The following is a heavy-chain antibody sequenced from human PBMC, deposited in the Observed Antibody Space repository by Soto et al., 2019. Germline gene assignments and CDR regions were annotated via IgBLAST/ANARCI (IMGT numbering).Heavy chain of an antibody. D-gene: IGHD2-21*02. CDR2: IYYSGST. CDR3: ARVCGGDCHYGMDV. CDR1: GGSISSGGYY. V-gene: IGHV4-31*03. J-gene: IGHJ6*02. Sequence: QVQLQESGPGLVKPSQTLSLTCTVSGGSISSGGYYWSWIRQHPGKGLEWIGYIYYSGSTYYNPSLKLRLTIXVXTXXNQFSLTLSSVTAADTAVYYCARVCGGDCHYGMDVWGQGTTVTVSS.